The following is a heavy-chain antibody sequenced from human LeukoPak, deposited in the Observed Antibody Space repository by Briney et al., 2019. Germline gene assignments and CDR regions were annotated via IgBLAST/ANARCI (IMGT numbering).Heavy chain of an antibody. CDR1: GFTFSTYS. CDR3: ARDPYCSGTSCSLSIYYYYYMDV. Sequence: GGSLRLSCAASGFTFSTYSMNWVRQAPGKGLEWVSAITPTSSYIYYADSVKGRFTISRDNAKNSLYLQMDSLRDEDTAVYYCARDPYCSGTSCSLSIYYYYYMDVWGKGTTVTVSS. D-gene: IGHD2-2*01. CDR2: ITPTSSYI. V-gene: IGHV3-21*01. J-gene: IGHJ6*03.